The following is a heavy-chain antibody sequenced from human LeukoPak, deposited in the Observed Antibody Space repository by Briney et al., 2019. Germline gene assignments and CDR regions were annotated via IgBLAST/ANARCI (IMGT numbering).Heavy chain of an antibody. CDR2: INLNSGGT. CDR3: ARPYEYSSSWYDFDY. D-gene: IGHD6-13*01. V-gene: IGHV1-2*02. J-gene: IGHJ4*02. CDR1: GYTFTGYY. Sequence: ASVKVSCKASGYTFTGYYMHWVRQAPGQGLEWMGWINLNSGGTNYAQKLQGRATMTRDTSISTAYMELSRLRSDDTAVYYCARPYEYSSSWYDFDYWGQGTLVTVSS.